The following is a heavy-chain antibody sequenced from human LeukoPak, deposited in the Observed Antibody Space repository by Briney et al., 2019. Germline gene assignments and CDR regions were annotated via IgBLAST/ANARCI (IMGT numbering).Heavy chain of an antibody. V-gene: IGHV1-2*06. D-gene: IGHD3-10*01. CDR3: ARAGWFGEFPLD. CDR2: INPNSGGT. Sequence: GASVKVSCTASGGTFSSYAISWVRQAPGQGLEWMGRINPNSGGTNYAQKFQGRVTMTRDTSISTAYMELSRLRSDDTAVYYCARAGWFGEFPLDWGQGTLATVSS. J-gene: IGHJ4*02. CDR1: GGTFSSYA.